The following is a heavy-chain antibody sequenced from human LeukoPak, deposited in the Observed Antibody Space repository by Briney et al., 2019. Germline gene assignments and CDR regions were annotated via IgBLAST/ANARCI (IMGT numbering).Heavy chain of an antibody. CDR1: GGSISSSSYY. V-gene: IGHV4-39*07. CDR3: ARGHSGLVTLDY. J-gene: IGHJ4*02. CDR2: IYYSGST. D-gene: IGHD2-21*02. Sequence: SETLSLTCTVSGGSISSSSYYWGWIRQPPGKGLEWIGSIYYSGSTYYNPSLKSRVTISVDTSKNQFSLKLSSVTAADTAVYYCARGHSGLVTLDYWGQGTLVTVSS.